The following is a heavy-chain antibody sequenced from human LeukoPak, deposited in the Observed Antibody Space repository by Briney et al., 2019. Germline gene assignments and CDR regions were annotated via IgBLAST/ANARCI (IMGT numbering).Heavy chain of an antibody. D-gene: IGHD2-15*01. Sequence: GGSLRRSCAASGFTCSSYAMSWVRQAPGKGLEWFSAISGSGGSIYYAGSVKGRFTISRDNSKNTLYLQMNSLRAEDTAVYYCAKEPGYCSGGSCYHYFDYWGQGTLVTVSS. J-gene: IGHJ4*02. V-gene: IGHV3-23*01. CDR2: ISGSGGSI. CDR3: AKEPGYCSGGSCYHYFDY. CDR1: GFTCSSYA.